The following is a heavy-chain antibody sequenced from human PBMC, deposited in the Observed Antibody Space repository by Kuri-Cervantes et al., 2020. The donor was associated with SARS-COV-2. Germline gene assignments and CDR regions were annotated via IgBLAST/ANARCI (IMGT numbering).Heavy chain of an antibody. Sequence: ESLKISCAVYGGSFSGYYWSWIRQPPGKGLEWIGEINHSGSTNYNPSLKSRVTISVDTSKNQFSLKLSSVTAADTAVYYCARGYSSGWTIDYWGQGTLVTVSS. J-gene: IGHJ4*02. CDR3: ARGYSSGWTIDY. CDR1: GGSFSGYY. D-gene: IGHD6-19*01. V-gene: IGHV4-34*01. CDR2: INHSGST.